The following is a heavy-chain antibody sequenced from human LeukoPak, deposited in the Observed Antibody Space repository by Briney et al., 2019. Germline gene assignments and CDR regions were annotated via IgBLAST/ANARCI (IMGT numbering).Heavy chain of an antibody. CDR1: GGSISSSSYY. V-gene: IGHV4-39*01. CDR3: ARSEEWLVPTFDY. CDR2: IYYSGST. D-gene: IGHD6-19*01. Sequence: SETLSLTCTVSGGSISSSSYYWGWIRQPPGKGLEWIGSIYYSGSTYYNPSLKSQVTISVDTSKNQFSLKLSSVTAADTAVYYCARSEEWLVPTFDYWGQGTLVTVSS. J-gene: IGHJ4*02.